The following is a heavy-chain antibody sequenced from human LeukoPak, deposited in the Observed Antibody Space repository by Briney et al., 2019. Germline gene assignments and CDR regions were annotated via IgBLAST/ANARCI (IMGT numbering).Heavy chain of an antibody. V-gene: IGHV4-30-4*07. Sequence: SETLSLTCAVSGGSISSGGYSWSWIRQPPGKGLEWIGYIYYSGSTYYNPSLKSRVTISVDTSKNQFSLKLRSVTAADTAVYYCARDREQQLVRFYNAFDIWGQGTMVTVSS. CDR2: IYYSGST. J-gene: IGHJ3*02. CDR1: GGSISSGGYS. D-gene: IGHD6-13*01. CDR3: ARDREQQLVRFYNAFDI.